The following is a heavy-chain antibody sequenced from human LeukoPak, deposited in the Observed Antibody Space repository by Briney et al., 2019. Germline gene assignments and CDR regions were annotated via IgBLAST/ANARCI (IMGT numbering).Heavy chain of an antibody. Sequence: GGSLRLSCTASGFTFGDYAMSWFRQAPGKGLEWVGFIRSEAYGGTAEYAASVKGRFTISRDDSKGIAYLQMNSLRAEDTAVYYCAKGTMIVVVTNLFDYWGQGTLVTVSS. CDR3: AKGTMIVVVTNLFDY. V-gene: IGHV3-49*03. CDR1: GFTFGDYA. D-gene: IGHD3-22*01. J-gene: IGHJ4*02. CDR2: IRSEAYGGTA.